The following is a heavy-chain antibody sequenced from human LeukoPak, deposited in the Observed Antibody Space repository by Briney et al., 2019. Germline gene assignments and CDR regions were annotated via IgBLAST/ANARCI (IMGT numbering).Heavy chain of an antibody. J-gene: IGHJ4*02. D-gene: IGHD3-22*01. V-gene: IGHV3-23*01. Sequence: GGSLRLSCAASGFTFSSSAMSWVRQAPGKGLEWVSSISGSGSGGSTYYADSVKGRFTISRDNSKNTLYLQMNSLRAEDTAVYYCAKYEYYYDSSGYYYYWGQGTLVTVSS. CDR2: ISGSGSGGST. CDR1: GFTFSSSA. CDR3: AKYEYYYDSSGYYYY.